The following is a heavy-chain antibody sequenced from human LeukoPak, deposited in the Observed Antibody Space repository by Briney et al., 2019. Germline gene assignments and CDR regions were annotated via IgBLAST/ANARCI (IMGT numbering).Heavy chain of an antibody. J-gene: IGHJ4*02. CDR1: GFTFSSYS. V-gene: IGHV3-21*01. CDR3: ARESPFDGSIDY. D-gene: IGHD3-10*01. CDR2: ISTSTSYI. Sequence: GGSLRLSCEASGFTFSSYSMNWVRQAPGKGLEWVSSISTSTSYINYADSVKGRFTISRDNAKNSLYLQMNSLRAEDTAVYYCARESPFDGSIDYWGQGTLVTVSS.